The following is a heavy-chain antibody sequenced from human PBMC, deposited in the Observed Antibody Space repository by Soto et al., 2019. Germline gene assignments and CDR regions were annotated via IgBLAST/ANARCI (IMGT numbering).Heavy chain of an antibody. Sequence: GGSLRLSCAASGFTFRGYGMHWVRQTPGKGLEWVAAIWYDGGNKYYADSVKGRFTISRDNSKNTLYLQMNSLRAEDTAVYYCARIGVGGGRSTVNGDYWGQGTLVTVSS. CDR1: GFTFRGYG. J-gene: IGHJ4*02. CDR2: IWYDGGNK. V-gene: IGHV3-30*19. D-gene: IGHD2-15*01. CDR3: ARIGVGGGRSTVNGDY.